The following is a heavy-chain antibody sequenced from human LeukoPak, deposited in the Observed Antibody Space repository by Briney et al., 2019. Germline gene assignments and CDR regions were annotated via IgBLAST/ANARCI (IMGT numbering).Heavy chain of an antibody. J-gene: IGHJ4*02. CDR1: GFTFSSYW. CDR2: IKQDGSEK. D-gene: IGHD2-2*01. V-gene: IGHV3-7*01. CDR3: ARVLRLGYCSS. Sequence: GGSLRLSCTASGFTFSSYWMGWVRQAPGKGLEWVANIKQDGSEKYYVDSVKGRFTISRDNAKNSLYLQMNSLRAEDTAMYYCARVLRLGYCSSWGQGTLVTVSS.